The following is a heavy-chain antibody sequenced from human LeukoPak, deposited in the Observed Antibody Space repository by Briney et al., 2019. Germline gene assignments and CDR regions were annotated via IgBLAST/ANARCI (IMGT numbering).Heavy chain of an antibody. D-gene: IGHD2-21*02. V-gene: IGHV3-53*01. CDR2: IYSCGST. J-gene: IGHJ4*02. CDR3: ARMLAYCGGDCFRPTYYFDY. Sequence: GGSLRLSCAASGFTVSSNYMSWVRQAPGKGLERVSVIYSCGSTYYADSVKGRFTISIDNSKNTLYLQMNSLRAEDTAVYYCARMLAYCGGDCFRPTYYFDYWGQGTLVTVSS. CDR1: GFTVSSNY.